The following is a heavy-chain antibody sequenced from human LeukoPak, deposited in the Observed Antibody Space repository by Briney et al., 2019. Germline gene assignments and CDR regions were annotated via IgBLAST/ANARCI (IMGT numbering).Heavy chain of an antibody. CDR3: ARDVLGGFNY. D-gene: IGHD3-16*01. CDR2: INPNNGGT. Sequence: ASVKVSCKASGYTFTGYYIHWVRQAPGQGLEWMGWINPNNGGTNYAQKFQGRVTMTRDTSINTAYMELSSLKSDDTAVYYCARDVLGGFNYWGQGTLVSVSS. V-gene: IGHV1-2*02. CDR1: GYTFTGYY. J-gene: IGHJ4*02.